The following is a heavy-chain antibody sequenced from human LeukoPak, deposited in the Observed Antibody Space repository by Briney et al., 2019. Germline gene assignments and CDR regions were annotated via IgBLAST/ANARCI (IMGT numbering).Heavy chain of an antibody. CDR3: VRGNWFDS. Sequence: ASVKVSCKVSGYTLTELSMHWVRQAPGQGLEWMGWISAYNGNTNYAQKLQGRVTMTTDTSTSTAYMELRSLRSDDTAVYYCVRGNWFDSWGQGALATVSS. V-gene: IGHV1-18*01. CDR2: ISAYNGNT. CDR1: GYTLTELS. J-gene: IGHJ5*01.